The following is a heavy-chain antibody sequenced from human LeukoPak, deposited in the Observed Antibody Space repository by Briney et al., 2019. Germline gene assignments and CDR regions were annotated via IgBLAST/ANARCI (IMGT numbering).Heavy chain of an antibody. CDR2: ISYDEKNE. Sequence: GRSLRLSCEASGFTFSNFAMHWVRQAPGKGLEWVAVISYDEKNEYYAESVKGRFTISRDKSSNTLYLQMNSLRAEDTAVYYCARTPCYDILTGYYAYWGQGTLVTVSS. D-gene: IGHD3-9*01. CDR3: ARTPCYDILTGYYAY. CDR1: GFTFSNFA. J-gene: IGHJ4*02. V-gene: IGHV3-30*03.